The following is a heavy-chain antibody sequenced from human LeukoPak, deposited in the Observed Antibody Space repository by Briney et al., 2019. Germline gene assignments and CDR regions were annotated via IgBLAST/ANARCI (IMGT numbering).Heavy chain of an antibody. CDR1: GGSVSGYY. D-gene: IGHD3-22*01. CDR2: IYYSGST. J-gene: IGHJ4*02. V-gene: IGHV4-59*02. Sequence: KPSETLSLTCTVSGGSVSGYYWSWIRQPPGKGLEWIGYIYYSGSTNYNPSLMSRVTISVDTSKNQFSLKLSSVTAADTAVYYCARDKGEYYDSSGYLDYWGQGTLVTVSS. CDR3: ARDKGEYYDSSGYLDY.